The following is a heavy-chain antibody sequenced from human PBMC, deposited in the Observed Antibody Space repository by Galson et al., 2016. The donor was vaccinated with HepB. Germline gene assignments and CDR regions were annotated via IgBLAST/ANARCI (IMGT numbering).Heavy chain of an antibody. CDR1: GFIFSDYY. D-gene: IGHD1-26*01. J-gene: IGHJ4*02. V-gene: IGHV3-11*01. CDR3: ARGKGGSFLDH. Sequence: SLRLSCAASGFIFSDYYMSWIRQTPGKGLEWLAPISSHGATIYYPDSLKGRFTISRDNAKNSLYLQMNSLRAEDTAGYYCARGKGGSFLDHWGQGAQVTVSS. CDR2: ISSHGATI.